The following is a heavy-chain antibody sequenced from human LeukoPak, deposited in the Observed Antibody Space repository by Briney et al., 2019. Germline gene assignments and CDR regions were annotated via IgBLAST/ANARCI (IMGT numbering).Heavy chain of an antibody. CDR3: AKDSSIIAAAGKVRWFDP. V-gene: IGHV3-23*01. CDR2: ISGSGGRT. Sequence: PGGSLRLSCAASGFTFSSYAMSWVRQAPGKGLEWVSAISGSGGRTYYADSVKGRFTISRDNSKNTLYLQMNSLRAEDTAVYYCAKDSSIIAAAGKVRWFDPWGQGTLVTVAS. J-gene: IGHJ5*02. CDR1: GFTFSSYA. D-gene: IGHD6-13*01.